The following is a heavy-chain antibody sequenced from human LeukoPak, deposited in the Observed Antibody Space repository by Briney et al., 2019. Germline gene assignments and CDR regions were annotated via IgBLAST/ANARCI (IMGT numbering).Heavy chain of an antibody. CDR1: GFTFSSYS. J-gene: IGHJ4*02. Sequence: PGGSLRLSCTASGFTFSSYSMNWVRQAPGKGLGWVSYISSSSSNIFYADSFKGRFTISRDNAQNSLYLQMNSLRAEDTAVYYCARDPSGAHFDYWGQGTLVTVSS. CDR2: ISSSSSNI. CDR3: ARDPSGAHFDY. V-gene: IGHV3-21*01. D-gene: IGHD7-27*01.